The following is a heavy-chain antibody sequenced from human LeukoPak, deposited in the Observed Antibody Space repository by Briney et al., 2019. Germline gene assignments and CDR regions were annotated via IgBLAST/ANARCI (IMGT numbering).Heavy chain of an antibody. CDR3: ASTENCDY. Sequence: ASVTVSCKASGYTFTALYMHWVQQAPGQGLEWVGWINPYSGGTNYAQKFQGRVTMTRDTSISTAYMELSSLRSDDAAVYYCASTENCDYWGQGTLVTVSS. V-gene: IGHV1-2*02. CDR2: INPYSGGT. J-gene: IGHJ4*02. CDR1: GYTFTALY.